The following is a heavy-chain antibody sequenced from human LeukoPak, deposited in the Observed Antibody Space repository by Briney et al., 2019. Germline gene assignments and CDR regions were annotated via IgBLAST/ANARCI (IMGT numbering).Heavy chain of an antibody. Sequence: PGGSLSLSCAPSGFTFSSYEMNWVRQAPGKGREWVSFITRSGNTMYYADSVTGRFTISRDNAKNSLYLQMNSLRADDTSVYYCARLRSKYWFVPWGQGTLVTVSS. V-gene: IGHV3-48*03. CDR3: ARLRSKYWFVP. J-gene: IGHJ5*02. CDR2: ITRSGNTM. CDR1: GFTFSSYE. D-gene: IGHD4-11*01.